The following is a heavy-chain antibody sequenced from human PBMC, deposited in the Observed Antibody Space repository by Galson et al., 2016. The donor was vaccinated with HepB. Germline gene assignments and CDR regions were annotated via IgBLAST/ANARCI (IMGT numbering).Heavy chain of an antibody. J-gene: IGHJ4*02. Sequence: SLRLSCAVSGFSFSTYAMSWVRQAPGKGLVWVSTIGGSGDNTYYADSVKGRFTISRDTSKNTLYLQMNSLRGDDTAEYYCARERLPGADGSGSYLFDFWGQRTLVTVSS. CDR1: GFSFSTYA. V-gene: IGHV3-23*01. CDR3: ARERLPGADGSGSYLFDF. D-gene: IGHD3-10*01. CDR2: IGGSGDNT.